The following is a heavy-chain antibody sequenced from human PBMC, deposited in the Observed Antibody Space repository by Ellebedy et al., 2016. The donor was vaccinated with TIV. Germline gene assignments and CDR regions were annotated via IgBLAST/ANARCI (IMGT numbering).Heavy chain of an antibody. D-gene: IGHD6-13*01. CDR2: ISDYNGNT. J-gene: IGHJ5*02. Sequence: AASVKVSCKASGYTFTSYGISWVRQAPGQGLEWMGWISDYNGNTNYAQKLQGRVTMTTDTSTSTAYMELRSLRSDDTAVYYCARDSAAAGTHARAGRFDPWGQGTLVTVSS. V-gene: IGHV1-18*01. CDR3: ARDSAAAGTHARAGRFDP. CDR1: GYTFTSYG.